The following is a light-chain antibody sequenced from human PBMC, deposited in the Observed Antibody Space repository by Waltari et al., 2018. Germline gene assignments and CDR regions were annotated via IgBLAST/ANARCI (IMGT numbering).Light chain of an antibody. J-gene: IGLJ2*01. CDR2: KDS. CDR1: ALPNQY. CDR3: QSADSTGTHRF. Sequence: SSELTQPLSVSVSPGPTARTTCSGDALPNQYAPWYPKKPGQAPLLVIFKDSQRPSLIPERFSGSSSGTVVALTISGVQAEDEADYFCQSADSTGTHRFFGGGTKLTVL. V-gene: IGLV3-25*03.